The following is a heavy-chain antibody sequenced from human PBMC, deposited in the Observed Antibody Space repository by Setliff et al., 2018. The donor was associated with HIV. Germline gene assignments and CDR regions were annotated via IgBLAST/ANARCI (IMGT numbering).Heavy chain of an antibody. D-gene: IGHD1-26*01. Sequence: PGESLKISCQASGCSFTNYWIGWVRQMPGKGLEWIGVIYPGDFVTRYGPSFQGQVFISADRSITTAYLQWDSLKASDTAMYYCTRRRRAPGIEDLEAYWGQGTLVTVSS. CDR3: TRRRRAPGIEDLEAY. CDR2: IYPGDFVT. V-gene: IGHV5-51*01. CDR1: GCSFTNYW. J-gene: IGHJ4*02.